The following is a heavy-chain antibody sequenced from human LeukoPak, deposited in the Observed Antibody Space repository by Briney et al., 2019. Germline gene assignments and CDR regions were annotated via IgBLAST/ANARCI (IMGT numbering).Heavy chain of an antibody. J-gene: IGHJ6*03. Sequence: PSETLSLTCTVSGGSISSSSYYWGWIRQPPGKGLEWIVSIYYSGSTYYNPSLKSRLTISVDTSKNQFSLTLSSVTAADTAVYYCARRFYGFLGNYYYYMDVWGKGTTVTVSS. CDR2: IYYSGST. D-gene: IGHD3-3*01. CDR1: GGSISSSSYY. CDR3: ARRFYGFLGNYYYYMDV. V-gene: IGHV4-39*07.